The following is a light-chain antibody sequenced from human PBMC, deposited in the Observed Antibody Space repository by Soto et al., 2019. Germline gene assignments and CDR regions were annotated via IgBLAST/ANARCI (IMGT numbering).Light chain of an antibody. CDR2: GNS. CDR1: SSNIGAGFD. J-gene: IGLJ1*01. V-gene: IGLV1-40*01. Sequence: QLVLTQPPSVSGAPGQRVTISCTGNSSNIGAGFDVHWYQQLPGTAPKFVIYGNSNRPSGVPDRFSGSKSGTSASLAITGLQAEDEADYYCQSYDSSLSAYVFGAGTKVTVL. CDR3: QSYDSSLSAYV.